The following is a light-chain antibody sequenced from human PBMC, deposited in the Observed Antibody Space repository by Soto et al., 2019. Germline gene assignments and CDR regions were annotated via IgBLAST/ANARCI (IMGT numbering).Light chain of an antibody. J-gene: IGLJ1*01. CDR3: SSYTRSSTPYV. V-gene: IGLV2-14*01. CDR2: EVS. Sequence: QSALTQPASVSGSPGQSITISCTGTSSDVGGHNYVSWYQQHPGKAPKLMIYEVSNRPSGVSNRFSGSKSGNTASLTISGLQAGYEADYYCSSYTRSSTPYVFGTGTKVTVL. CDR1: SSDVGGHNY.